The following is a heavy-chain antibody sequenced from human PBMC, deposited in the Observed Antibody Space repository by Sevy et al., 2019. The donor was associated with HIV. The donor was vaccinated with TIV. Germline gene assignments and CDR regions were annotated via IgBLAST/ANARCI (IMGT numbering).Heavy chain of an antibody. CDR1: GFSFNTYT. CDR2: ISGSSNYI. V-gene: IGHV3-21*01. J-gene: IGHJ3*02. D-gene: IGHD3-10*01. CDR3: ARPYGSGSWEAFDI. Sequence: GGSLRLSCTASGFSFNTYTMNWVRQAPGKGLEWVSSISGSSNYIYYADSMKGRFTISRDNANNALYLQMNSPRAEDTAVYYCARPYGSGSWEAFDIWGQGTRVTVSS.